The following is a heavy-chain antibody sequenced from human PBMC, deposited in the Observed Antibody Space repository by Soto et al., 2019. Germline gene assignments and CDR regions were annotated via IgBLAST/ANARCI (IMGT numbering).Heavy chain of an antibody. V-gene: IGHV4-4*07. D-gene: IGHD5-18*01. Sequence: QVQLQESGPGLVKPSETLSLTCTVSGVSISSYYWSWIRQPAGKGLEWIGHIYTSGSTNYNPSLKSQVTMSVDTSKNQFALKLSSVTAADTAVYYCARDRHNSYGLLCDYWGQGTLVAVSS. CDR1: GVSISSYY. J-gene: IGHJ4*02. CDR3: ARDRHNSYGLLCDY. CDR2: IYTSGST.